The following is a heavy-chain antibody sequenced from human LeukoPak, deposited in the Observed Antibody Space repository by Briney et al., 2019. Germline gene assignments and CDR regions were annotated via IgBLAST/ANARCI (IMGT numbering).Heavy chain of an antibody. V-gene: IGHV4-59*08. J-gene: IGHJ4*02. CDR1: GGSISSYY. Sequence: SETLSLTCTVSGGSISSYYWSWIRQPPGKGLEWVGYIYYSGSTNYNPSLKSRVTISVDTSKNQFSLKLSSVTAADTAVYYCARQGSSWYFDYWGQGTLVTVSS. CDR2: IYYSGST. D-gene: IGHD6-13*01. CDR3: ARQGSSWYFDY.